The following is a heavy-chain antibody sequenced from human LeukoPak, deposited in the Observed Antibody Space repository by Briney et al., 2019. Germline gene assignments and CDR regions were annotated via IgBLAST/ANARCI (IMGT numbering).Heavy chain of an antibody. D-gene: IGHD7-27*01. J-gene: IGHJ4*02. CDR2: IYNRGNT. CDR1: NDSFSSYY. CDR3: ARRPRNWGFDF. V-gene: IGHV4-4*09. Sequence: SETLSLTCTVSNDSFSSYYWSWIRQPPGKGLEWIGHIYNRGNTKYNPSLKSRVTISLDTSKNHFFLRLNSVTAADTAVYYCARRPRNWGFDFWGQGILVTVSS.